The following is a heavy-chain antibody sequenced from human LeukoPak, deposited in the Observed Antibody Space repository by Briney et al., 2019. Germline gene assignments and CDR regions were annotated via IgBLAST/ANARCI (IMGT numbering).Heavy chain of an antibody. J-gene: IGHJ4*02. CDR3: ARGRYRNGWHHM. V-gene: IGHV1-46*01. CDR1: GYNFIDYY. CDR2: VNPAGGNI. Sequence: EASVKVSCKTSGYNFIDYYLHWFRQAPGQGVEWMGIVNPAGGNIKYAQKFQGRVIMTRDTSTASVSMELQSLTSDDTAVYYVARGRYRNGWHHMWGQGTQVTV. D-gene: IGHD6-19*01.